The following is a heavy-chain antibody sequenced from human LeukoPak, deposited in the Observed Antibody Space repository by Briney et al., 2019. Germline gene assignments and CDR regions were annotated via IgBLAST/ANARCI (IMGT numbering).Heavy chain of an antibody. J-gene: IGHJ6*03. D-gene: IGHD3-10*01. CDR2: INTNTGNP. Sequence: ASVKVSCKASGDTFIGYDIHWVRQAPGQGLEWMGWINTNTGNPTYAQGFTGRFVFSLDTSVSTAYLQISSLKAGDTAVYYCARDHYGSGSYWWNYYYYMDVWGKGTTVTVSS. CDR1: GDTFIGYD. CDR3: ARDHYGSGSYWWNYYYYMDV. V-gene: IGHV7-4-1*02.